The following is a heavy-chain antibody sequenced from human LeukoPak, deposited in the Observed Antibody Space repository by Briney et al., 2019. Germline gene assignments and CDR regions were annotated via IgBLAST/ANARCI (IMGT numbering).Heavy chain of an antibody. V-gene: IGHV4-30-4*08. D-gene: IGHD2-2*02. CDR1: GGSISSGDYY. CDR3: ARYCSSTSRYSYYYMDV. CDR2: IYYSGST. J-gene: IGHJ6*03. Sequence: SETLSLTCTVSGGSISSGDYYWSWIRQPPGKGLEWIGYIYYSGSTYYNPSLKSRVTISVDTSKNQFSLKLSSVTAADTAVYYCARYCSSTSRYSYYYMDVWAKGPRSPSP.